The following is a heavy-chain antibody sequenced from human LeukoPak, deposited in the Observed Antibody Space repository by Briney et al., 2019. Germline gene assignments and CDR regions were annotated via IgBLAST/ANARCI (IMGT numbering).Heavy chain of an antibody. D-gene: IGHD1-1*01. CDR3: VIAHWNDAAI. Sequence: GGSLRLSCAASGFTFSSYWMTWVRQAPGKGLEWVSNIKQDGSARFHVDSVKGRFTISRDNTKNSLYLQMNSLRAEDTAVYYCVIAHWNDAAIWGQGTLVIVSS. CDR1: GFTFSSYW. CDR2: IKQDGSAR. J-gene: IGHJ4*02. V-gene: IGHV3-7*01.